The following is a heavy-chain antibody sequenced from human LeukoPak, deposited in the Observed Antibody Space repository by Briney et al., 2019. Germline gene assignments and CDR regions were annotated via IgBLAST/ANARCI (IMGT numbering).Heavy chain of an antibody. D-gene: IGHD3-22*01. CDR2: ISGYSSYP. CDR1: GCIFTHYG. V-gene: IGHV1-18*01. J-gene: IGHJ3*02. CDR3: ARVDSSGPDAFDI. Sequence: GAAVTVSYKHSGCIFTHYGISWVRQAPGQGLDWMGWISGYSSYPYHAQKLKGRVNMTTDTSTRTAYMELRSLRSDDTAVYYCARVDSSGPDAFDIWGQGTMVTVSS.